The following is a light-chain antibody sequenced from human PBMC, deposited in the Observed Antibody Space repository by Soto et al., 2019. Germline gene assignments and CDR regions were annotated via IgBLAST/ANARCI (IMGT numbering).Light chain of an antibody. J-gene: IGLJ2*01. CDR2: DVS. CDR3: SSYASSSTLV. CDR1: SSDVGGYDY. Sequence: QSALTQPASVSGSPGQSITISCTGTSSDVGGYDYVSWYQQHPGKVPKLMIYDVSNRPSGVSNRFSGSKSGNTAPLTISGLQAEDEADYYCSSYASSSTLVFGGGTKVTVL. V-gene: IGLV2-14*01.